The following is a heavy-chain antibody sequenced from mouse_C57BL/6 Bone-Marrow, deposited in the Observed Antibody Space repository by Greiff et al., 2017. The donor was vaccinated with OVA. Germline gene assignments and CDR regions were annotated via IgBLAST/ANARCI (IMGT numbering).Heavy chain of an antibody. CDR1: GYTFTSYG. V-gene: IGHV1-81*01. CDR2: IYPRSGNT. J-gene: IGHJ3*01. Sequence: QVQLQQSGAELARPGASVKLSCKASGYTFTSYGISWVKQRTGQGLEWIGEIYPRSGNTYYNEKFKGKATLTADKSSSTAYMELRSLTSEDSAVYFCARGANYYGSSYAAYWGQGTLVTVSA. D-gene: IGHD1-1*01. CDR3: ARGANYYGSSYAAY.